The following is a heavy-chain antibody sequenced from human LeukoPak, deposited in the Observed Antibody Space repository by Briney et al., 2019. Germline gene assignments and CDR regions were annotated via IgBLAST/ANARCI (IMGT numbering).Heavy chain of an antibody. CDR2: ISSSSSYI. CDR3: ARDRLGLLERSRPCLDY. CDR1: GFTFSSYS. V-gene: IGHV3-21*01. Sequence: AGGSLRLSCAASGFTFSSYSMNWVRQAPGKGLEWVSSISSSSSYIYYADSVKGRFTISRDNAKNSLYLQMNSLRAEDTAVYYCARDRLGLLERSRPCLDYWGQGTLVTVSS. J-gene: IGHJ4*02. D-gene: IGHD1-1*01.